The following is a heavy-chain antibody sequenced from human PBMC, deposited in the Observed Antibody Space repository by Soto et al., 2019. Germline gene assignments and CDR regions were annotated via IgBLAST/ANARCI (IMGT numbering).Heavy chain of an antibody. CDR3: AAVAYDFWSGYDY. J-gene: IGHJ4*02. CDR2: VVVGSGNT. Sequence: ASVKVSCKASGFTFTSSAVQWVRQARGQRLERIGWVVVGSGNTNYAQKFQERVTITRDMSASTAYMELSSLRSEDTAVYYCAAVAYDFWSGYDYWGQGTLVTVSS. CDR1: GFTFTSSA. D-gene: IGHD3-3*01. V-gene: IGHV1-58*01.